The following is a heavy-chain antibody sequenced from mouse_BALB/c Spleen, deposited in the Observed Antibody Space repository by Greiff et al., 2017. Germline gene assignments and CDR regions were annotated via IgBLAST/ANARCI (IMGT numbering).Heavy chain of an antibody. D-gene: IGHD2-1*01. V-gene: IGHV1-7*01. CDR2: INPSTGYT. CDR3: AREDGNYGKFAY. J-gene: IGHJ3*01. CDR1: GYTFTSYW. Sequence: QVQLQQSGAELAKPGASVKMSCKASGYTFTSYWMHWVKQRPGQGLEWIGYINPSTGYTEYNQKFKDKATLTADKSSSTAYMQLSSLTSEDSAFYYCAREDGNYGKFAYWGQGTLVTVSA.